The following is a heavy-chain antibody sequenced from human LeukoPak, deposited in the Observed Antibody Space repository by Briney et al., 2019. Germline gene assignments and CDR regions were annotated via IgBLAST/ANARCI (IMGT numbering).Heavy chain of an antibody. CDR3: ARAFGTGYSSPPGN. D-gene: IGHD5-18*01. CDR2: ISAYNGNT. Sequence: RASVKVSCKASGYTFTSYGISWVRQAPGQGLEWMGWISAYNGNTNYAQKLQGRVTMTTDTSTSTAYMELRSLRSDDTAVYYCARAFGTGYSSPPGNWGQGTLVTVSS. CDR1: GYTFTSYG. J-gene: IGHJ4*02. V-gene: IGHV1-18*01.